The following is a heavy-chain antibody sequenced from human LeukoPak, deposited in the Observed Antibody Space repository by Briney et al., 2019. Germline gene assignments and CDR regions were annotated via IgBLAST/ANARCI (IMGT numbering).Heavy chain of an antibody. CDR2: ISDYNGNT. CDR3: ARIWWYYYDSSGYYLIDY. D-gene: IGHD3-22*01. CDR1: GYTFTSYG. V-gene: IGHV1-18*01. J-gene: IGHJ4*02. Sequence: GASVKVSCKASGYTFTSYGISWVGQAAGQGLEGMGWISDYNGNTNYAQKLQGRVTMTTDTSTSTAYMELRSLRSDDTAVYYCARIWWYYYDSSGYYLIDYWGQGTLVTVSS.